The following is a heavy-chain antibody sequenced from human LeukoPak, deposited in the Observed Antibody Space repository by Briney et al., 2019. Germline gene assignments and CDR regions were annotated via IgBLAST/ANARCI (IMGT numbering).Heavy chain of an antibody. Sequence: GGSLRLSCAASGFTFSNYWMSGVRQAPGKGREWVANIRQDGSEKYYVDSLKGRFTISRDNAKNSLYLQMNSLQTEDTAVYYCTTLRPYIQPRWGQGTMVTVSS. CDR3: TTLRPYIQPR. D-gene: IGHD5-18*01. V-gene: IGHV3-7*03. J-gene: IGHJ3*01. CDR2: IRQDGSEK. CDR1: GFTFSNYW.